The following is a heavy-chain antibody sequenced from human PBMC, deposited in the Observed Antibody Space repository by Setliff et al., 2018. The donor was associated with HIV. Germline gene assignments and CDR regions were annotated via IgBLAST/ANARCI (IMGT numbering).Heavy chain of an antibody. J-gene: IGHJ4*02. Sequence: ASVKVSCKASGHTFGDYGISWMRQAPGQGFEWLGWINAYNGDTNYAPKFQGRATMTRDKPTSTAYMELRSLRSDDTAMYYCGRDRGWDRRYFEYWGQGSLVTVSS. D-gene: IGHD1-26*01. CDR2: INAYNGDT. CDR1: GHTFGDYG. V-gene: IGHV1-18*01. CDR3: GRDRGWDRRYFEY.